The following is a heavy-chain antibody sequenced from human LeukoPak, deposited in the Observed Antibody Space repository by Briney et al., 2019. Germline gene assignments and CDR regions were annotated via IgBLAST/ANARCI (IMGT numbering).Heavy chain of an antibody. D-gene: IGHD5-18*01. CDR3: AKLVGYSYGYFDY. Sequence: GGSLRLSCAASGFTFSSYAMSWVRQAPGKGLKWVSAISGSGGSTYYADSVKGRFTISRDNSKNTLYLQMNSLRAEDTAVYYCAKLVGYSYGYFDYWGQGTLVTVSS. V-gene: IGHV3-23*01. CDR2: ISGSGGST. J-gene: IGHJ4*02. CDR1: GFTFSSYA.